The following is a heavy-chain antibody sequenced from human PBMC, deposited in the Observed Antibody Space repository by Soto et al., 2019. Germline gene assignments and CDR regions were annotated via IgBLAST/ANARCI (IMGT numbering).Heavy chain of an antibody. CDR1: GFTFSSYS. J-gene: IGHJ5*02. Sequence: GGSLRLSCAASGFTFSSYSMNWVRQAPGKGLEWASSISSSSSYIYYADSVKGRFTISRDNARNALYLQMNSLRAEDTAVYYCARALPFSGWYNWFVPWGKGT. V-gene: IGHV3-21*04. CDR3: ARALPFSGWYNWFVP. D-gene: IGHD6-19*01. CDR2: ISSSSSYI.